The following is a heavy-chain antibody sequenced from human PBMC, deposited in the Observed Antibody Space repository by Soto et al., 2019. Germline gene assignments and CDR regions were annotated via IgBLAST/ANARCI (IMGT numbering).Heavy chain of an antibody. J-gene: IGHJ4*02. CDR1: GFSLTNSGVG. V-gene: IGHV2-5*02. CDR2: MYGEDDK. D-gene: IGHD2-8*02. Sequence: QITLKESGPTLVKPTQTLTLTCTFSGFSLTNSGVGVGWIRQPPGKALEWLALMYGEDDKLYSPSLRSRLTIAQDSSKRPVLLTMPNMNPVYAATSYIAHYHYWSSCCYWCRGT. CDR3: AHYHYWSSCCY.